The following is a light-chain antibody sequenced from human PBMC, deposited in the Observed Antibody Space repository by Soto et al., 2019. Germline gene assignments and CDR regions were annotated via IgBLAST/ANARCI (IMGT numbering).Light chain of an antibody. CDR3: HQRSNWPET. CDR2: DAS. J-gene: IGKJ2*01. Sequence: EIVLTQSPATLSLSPGERATLSCRASQSVSTYLAWYQQKPGQAPRLLIYDASNRATGLPARFSGSGSGTDFTLTITSPEPEDFAVYYCHQRSNWPETFGQGTKLEIK. CDR1: QSVSTY. V-gene: IGKV3-11*01.